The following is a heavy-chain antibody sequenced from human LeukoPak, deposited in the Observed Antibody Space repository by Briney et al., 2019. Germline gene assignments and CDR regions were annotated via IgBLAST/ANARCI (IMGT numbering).Heavy chain of an antibody. CDR2: ISSSGNTK. Sequence: GGSLRLSCAASELTFSNYEMKWVRQAPGKGLEWVAYISSSGNTKYYADSVRGRFTISRDNAKNSLYLQMNSLRAEDTAVYYCVLGGLYVVVTVEKYYYGMDVWGKGPTVTVSS. D-gene: IGHD2-21*02. V-gene: IGHV3-48*03. CDR1: ELTFSNYE. J-gene: IGHJ6*04. CDR3: VLGGLYVVVTVEKYYYGMDV.